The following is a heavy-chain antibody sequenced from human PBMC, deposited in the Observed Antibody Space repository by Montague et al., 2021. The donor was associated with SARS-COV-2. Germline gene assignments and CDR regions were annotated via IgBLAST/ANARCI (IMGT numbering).Heavy chain of an antibody. CDR2: ISHVGST. J-gene: IGHJ4*02. D-gene: IGHD2-8*01. V-gene: IGHV4-4*02. CDR3: ARFTSTSNGDHYIFDH. CDR1: GDSISTKNW. Sequence: SETLSLTCAASGDSISTKNWWSWVRQPPGKGLEWIGEISHVGSTNYNPSLENRVTISADKSKNQFSLTLSSVTAADTALYYCARFTSTSNGDHYIFDHWGQGTMVTVSS.